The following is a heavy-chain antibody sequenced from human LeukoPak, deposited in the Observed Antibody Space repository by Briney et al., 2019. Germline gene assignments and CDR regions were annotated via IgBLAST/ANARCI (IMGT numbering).Heavy chain of an antibody. J-gene: IGHJ6*02. CDR1: GFTFSDHY. CDR3: ARGASSSSPYYYHALDV. Sequence: GGSLRLSCVASGFTFSDHYMDWVRQAPGKGLEWVGRIRDKPNSYTTEYAASVKGRYTVSRDDSKNSLYLQMNRLNTEDTAVYYCARGASSSSPYYYHALDVWGQGTTVIVSS. D-gene: IGHD2-2*01. CDR2: IRDKPNSYTT. V-gene: IGHV3-72*01.